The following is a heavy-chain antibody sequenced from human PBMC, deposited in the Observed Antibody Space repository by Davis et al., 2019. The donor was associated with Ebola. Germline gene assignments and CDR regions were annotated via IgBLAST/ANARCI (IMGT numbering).Heavy chain of an antibody. Sequence: ASVKVSCKASGYSFINFGIHWVRLAPGQTFEWMGWINTANGHTKSSQKLRGRVTITRDTSASTVDMELTSLNSADTALYFCARSTAEGGRGGLDIWGQGTMITVSS. D-gene: IGHD6-6*01. V-gene: IGHV1-3*04. J-gene: IGHJ3*02. CDR1: GYSFINFG. CDR2: INTANGHT. CDR3: ARSTAEGGRGGLDI.